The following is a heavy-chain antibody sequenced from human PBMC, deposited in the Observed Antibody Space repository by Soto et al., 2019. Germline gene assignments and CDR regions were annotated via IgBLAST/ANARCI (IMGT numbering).Heavy chain of an antibody. CDR2: IGRDGDVT. J-gene: IGHJ4*02. Sequence: GGSLRLSCAACGFTFCDYYMSWIRQAPGKGLEWVAAIGRDGDVTDYVHSVEGRFAISRDNAKNSLYLQMDSLRVEDAAVYYCAREAYWGQGTVVTVSS. V-gene: IGHV3-11*06. CDR1: GFTFCDYY. CDR3: AREAY.